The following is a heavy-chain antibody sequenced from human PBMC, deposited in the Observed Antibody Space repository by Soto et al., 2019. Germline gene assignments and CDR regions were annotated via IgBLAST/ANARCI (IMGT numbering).Heavy chain of an antibody. D-gene: IGHD2-2*02. V-gene: IGHV3-23*01. J-gene: IGHJ4*02. CDR2: INGSGGST. Sequence: GGSLRLSCAASGFTFSSYAMSWVRQAPGKGLEWVSAINGSGGSTYYADSVKGRFTISRDNSKNTLYLQMNSLRAEDTAVYYCAKAGPRAIVVVPAAILHYFDYWGQGTLVTVSS. CDR1: GFTFSSYA. CDR3: AKAGPRAIVVVPAAILHYFDY.